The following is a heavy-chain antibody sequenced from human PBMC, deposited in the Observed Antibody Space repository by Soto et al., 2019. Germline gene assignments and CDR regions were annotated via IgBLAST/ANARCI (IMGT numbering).Heavy chain of an antibody. CDR2: IYYSGST. V-gene: IGHV4-31*03. D-gene: IGHD3-10*01. J-gene: IGHJ6*02. Sequence: SETLSLTCTVSGGSISSGGYYWSWIRQHPGKGLEWIGYIYYSGSTYYNPSLKSRVTISVDTSKNQFSLKLSSVTAADTAVYYCARETSGSYYYGMDVWGPGTTVTVSS. CDR1: GGSISSGGYY. CDR3: ARETSGSYYYGMDV.